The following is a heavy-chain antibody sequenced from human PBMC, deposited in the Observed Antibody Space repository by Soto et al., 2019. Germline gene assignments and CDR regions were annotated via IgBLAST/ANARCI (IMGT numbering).Heavy chain of an antibody. CDR3: ARDNYVYVWGSYRDRPMYYFDY. D-gene: IGHD3-16*02. CDR2: IIPIFGTA. V-gene: IGHV1-69*06. J-gene: IGHJ4*02. Sequence: QVQLVQSGAEVKKPGSSVKVSCKASGGTFSSYAISWVRQAPGQGLEWMGGIIPIFGTANYAQKFQGRVTITADKSTSTAYMELSSLRSEDTAVYYCARDNYVYVWGSYRDRPMYYFDYWGQGTLVTVSS. CDR1: GGTFSSYA.